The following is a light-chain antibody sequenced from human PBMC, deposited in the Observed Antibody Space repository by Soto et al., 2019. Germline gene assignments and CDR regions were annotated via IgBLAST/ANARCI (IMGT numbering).Light chain of an antibody. CDR2: GAS. V-gene: IGKV3-20*01. CDR1: QSVSSNY. CDR3: HQYGSAPWT. J-gene: IGKJ1*01. Sequence: IVLTQSPGTLSLSPGERGALSCRASQSVSSNYVAWYQQKPGQAPRLLISGASNRATGTPDRFRGSGSGTDFTLTITRLEPEDFAVYYCHQYGSAPWTFGQATKADIK.